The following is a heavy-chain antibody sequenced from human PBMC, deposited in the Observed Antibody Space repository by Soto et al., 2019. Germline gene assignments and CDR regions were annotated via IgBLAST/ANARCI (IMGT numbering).Heavy chain of an antibody. Sequence: QVQLQESGPGLVDPSGTLSLTCAVSGDSITSSYWWIWVRLPPGKGLEWIGDIFHDGTTNYNPSLQSRGSISVDKSKNQFSLRLSSVTAADTAVYYCARGYGMDVWGQGTTVTVSS. CDR2: IFHDGTT. V-gene: IGHV4-4*02. CDR1: GDSITSSYW. CDR3: ARGYGMDV. J-gene: IGHJ6*02.